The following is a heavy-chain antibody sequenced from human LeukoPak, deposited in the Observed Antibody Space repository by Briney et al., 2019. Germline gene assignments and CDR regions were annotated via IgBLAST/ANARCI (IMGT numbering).Heavy chain of an antibody. V-gene: IGHV3-11*01. D-gene: IGHD6-13*01. J-gene: IGHJ6*03. CDR3: ARSAAAANYYYYMGV. CDR2: ISSSGSTI. Sequence: GGSLRLSCAASGFTFSDYYMSWIRQAPGKGLKWVSYISSSGSTIYYADSVKGRFTISRDNAKNSLYLQMNSLRAEDTAVYYCARSAAAANYYYYMGVWGKGTTVTVSS. CDR1: GFTFSDYY.